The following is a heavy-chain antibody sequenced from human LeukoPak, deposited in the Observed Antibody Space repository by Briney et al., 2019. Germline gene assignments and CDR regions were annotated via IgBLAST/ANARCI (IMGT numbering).Heavy chain of an antibody. CDR1: GGSISSGGYS. CDR2: IYHSGST. J-gene: IGHJ5*02. V-gene: IGHV4-30-2*02. Sequence: SETLSLTCAVSGGSISSGGYSWSWIRQPPGKGLEWIGYIYHSGSTYYNPSLKSRVTISVDRSKNQFSLKLTSVTAADTAVYYCAGSGDGWFDPWGQGTLVTVSS. D-gene: IGHD3-10*01. CDR3: AGSGDGWFDP.